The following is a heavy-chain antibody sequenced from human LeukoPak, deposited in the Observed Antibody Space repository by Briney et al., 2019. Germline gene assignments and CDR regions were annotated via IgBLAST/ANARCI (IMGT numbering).Heavy chain of an antibody. CDR1: GGSFSGYY. D-gene: IGHD6-19*01. CDR2: INHSGST. CDR3: ARGSRGWKTDWFDP. V-gene: IGHV4-34*01. J-gene: IGHJ5*02. Sequence: PSETLSLTCAVYGGSFSGYYWSWIRQPPGKGLEWIGEINHSGSTNYNPSLKSRVTISVDTSKNQFSLKLSSVTAADTAVYYCARGSRGWKTDWFDPWGQGTLVTVSS.